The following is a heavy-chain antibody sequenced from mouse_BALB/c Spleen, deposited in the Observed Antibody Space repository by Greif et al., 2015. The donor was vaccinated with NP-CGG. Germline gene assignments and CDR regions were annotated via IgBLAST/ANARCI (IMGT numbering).Heavy chain of an antibody. CDR3: ARPDWAWFAY. J-gene: IGHJ3*01. CDR1: GFDFSRYW. V-gene: IGHV4-1*02. CDR2: INPDSSTI. Sequence: EVKLVESGGGLVQPGGSLKLSCAASGFDFSRYWMSWVRQAPGKGLEWIGEINPDSSTINYTPSLKDKFIISRDNAKNTLYLQMSKVRSEDTALYYCARPDWAWFAYWGQGTLVTVSA. D-gene: IGHD4-1*01.